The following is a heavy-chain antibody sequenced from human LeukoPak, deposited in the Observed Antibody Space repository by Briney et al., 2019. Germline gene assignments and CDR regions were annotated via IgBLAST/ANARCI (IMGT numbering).Heavy chain of an antibody. CDR3: ARTGSSGWYHNWFDP. J-gene: IGHJ5*02. CDR2: IFYSGTT. D-gene: IGHD6-19*01. CDR1: GGSISSYY. Sequence: SETLSLTCTVSGGSISSYYWSWIRQPPGKGLEWIGSIFYSGTTYSNPSLKSRVTISVDTSKNQFSLKLSSVTAADTAVYYCARTGSSGWYHNWFDPWGQGTLVTVSS. V-gene: IGHV4-59*05.